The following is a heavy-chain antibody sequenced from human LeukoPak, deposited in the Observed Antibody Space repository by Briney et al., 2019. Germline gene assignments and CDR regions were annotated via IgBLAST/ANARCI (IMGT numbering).Heavy chain of an antibody. CDR3: AGAPSEIGGYYPEYFRH. D-gene: IGHD3-22*01. J-gene: IGHJ1*01. CDR1: GFTFNSYW. CDR2: IKSDGST. Sequence: GGSLRLSCAASGFTFNSYWMHWVRQAPGKGLVWVSRIKSDGSTRYADSVKGRFTISRDNAKNTVSLQMTSLRAEDTGVYYCAGAPSEIGGYYPEYFRHWGQGTLVIVSS. V-gene: IGHV3-74*01.